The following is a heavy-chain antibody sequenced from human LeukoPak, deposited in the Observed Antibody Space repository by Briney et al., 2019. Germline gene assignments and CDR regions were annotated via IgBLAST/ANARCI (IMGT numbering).Heavy chain of an antibody. CDR2: INHSGST. Sequence: SETLSLTCAVYGGSFSGYYWSWIRQPPGKGLEWIGEINHSGSTNYNPSLKSRVTISVDTSKNQFSLKLSSVTAADTAVYYCARGLVLWFVEATYNWFDPWGQGTLVTVSS. D-gene: IGHD3-10*01. V-gene: IGHV4-34*01. J-gene: IGHJ5*02. CDR1: GGSFSGYY. CDR3: ARGLVLWFVEATYNWFDP.